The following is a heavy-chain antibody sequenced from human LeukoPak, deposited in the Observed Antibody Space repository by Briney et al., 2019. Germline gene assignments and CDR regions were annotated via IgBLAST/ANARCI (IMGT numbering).Heavy chain of an antibody. V-gene: IGHV4-59*11. D-gene: IGHD6-19*01. Sequence: SETLSLTCTLSVDSLSSQYWTWVRQPPGKGLEWIGYVYYSGITNYSSSLKSRVSISVDTSKNQVSLKVNSVTAADTAVYYCATFTVAGDYGQFYFYMDVWGKGTTVTVSS. CDR1: VDSLSSQY. CDR2: VYYSGIT. CDR3: ATFTVAGDYGQFYFYMDV. J-gene: IGHJ6*03.